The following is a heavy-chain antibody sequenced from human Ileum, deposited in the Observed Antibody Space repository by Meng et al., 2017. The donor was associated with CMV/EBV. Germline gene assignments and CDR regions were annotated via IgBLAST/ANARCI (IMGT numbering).Heavy chain of an antibody. V-gene: IGHV4-4*07. CDR2: VYSSGST. CDR1: GGSTSGYH. J-gene: IGHJ4*02. D-gene: IGHD1-26*01. CDR3: ARSDYSGNYFALDY. Sequence: LHEAGPGWWRPSGTRPPTCWVLGGSTSGYHWNGIRQSAGKGLEWIGRVYSSGSTNFNPSLKSRLTMSVETSTNQVSLDLSSVTAADTAVYYCARSDYSGNYFALDYWGPGSLVTVSS.